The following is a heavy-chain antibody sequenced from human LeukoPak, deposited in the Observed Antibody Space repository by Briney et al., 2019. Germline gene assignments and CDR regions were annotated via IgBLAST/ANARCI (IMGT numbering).Heavy chain of an antibody. CDR3: ARGVNVLRFLEWLSSPYYYYYYMDV. D-gene: IGHD3-3*01. J-gene: IGHJ6*03. Sequence: SETLSLTCAVSGGSISSYYWSWIRQPPGRGLEWIGYIYYSGSTNYNPSLKSRVTISVDTSKNQFSLKLSSVTAADTAVYYCARGVNVLRFLEWLSSPYYYYYYMDVWGKGTTVTVSS. CDR2: IYYSGST. CDR1: GGSISSYY. V-gene: IGHV4-59*01.